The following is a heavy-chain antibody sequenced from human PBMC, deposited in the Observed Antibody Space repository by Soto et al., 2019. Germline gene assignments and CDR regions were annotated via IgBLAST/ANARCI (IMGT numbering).Heavy chain of an antibody. CDR2: ISGSGDST. CDR1: GFTFSANA. D-gene: IGHD3-22*01. V-gene: IGHV3-23*01. CDR3: AKLTHYYDSSGSGY. J-gene: IGHJ4*02. Sequence: GGSLRLSCVASGFTFSANAMSWARQVAGKGLEWVSGISGSGDSTYYADSVKGRFTISRVNSKNTLFLHMNNLRAEDTAVYYCAKLTHYYDSSGSGYWGQGTLVTVSS.